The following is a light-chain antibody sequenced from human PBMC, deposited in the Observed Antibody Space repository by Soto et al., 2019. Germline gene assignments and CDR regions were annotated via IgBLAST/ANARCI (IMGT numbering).Light chain of an antibody. V-gene: IGLV1-44*01. Sequence: QSVLTQPPSASGTPGQRVTISCSGSSSNIGSNTVNWYQQLPGTAPKLLIYSNNQRPSGVPDRFSGSKSGTSASLAISELQSEDEADYYCAAWDASLNGYVFGTGTKVTV. J-gene: IGLJ1*01. CDR2: SNN. CDR3: AAWDASLNGYV. CDR1: SSNIGSNT.